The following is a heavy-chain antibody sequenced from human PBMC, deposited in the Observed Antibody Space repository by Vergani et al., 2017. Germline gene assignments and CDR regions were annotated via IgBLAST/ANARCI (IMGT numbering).Heavy chain of an antibody. D-gene: IGHD6-19*01. Sequence: EVQLVESGGGLVQPGGSLRLSCAASGFTFSSYEMNWVRQAPGKGLEWVSYISSSGSTIYYADSVKGRFTISRDNAKNSLYLQMNSLRAEDTAVYYCARGEYSSGWYVFFESSGKDYWGQGTLVTVSS. CDR3: ARGEYSSGWYVFFESSGKDY. CDR1: GFTFSSYE. CDR2: ISSSGSTI. V-gene: IGHV3-48*03. J-gene: IGHJ4*02.